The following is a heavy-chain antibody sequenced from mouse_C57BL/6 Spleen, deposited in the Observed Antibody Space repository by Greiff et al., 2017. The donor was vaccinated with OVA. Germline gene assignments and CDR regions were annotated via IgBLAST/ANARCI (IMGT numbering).Heavy chain of an antibody. J-gene: IGHJ1*03. CDR1: GYTFTSYW. CDR3: ARSGGNYGRYFDV. Sequence: VQLQQPGAELVMPGASVKLSCKASGYTFTSYWMHWVKQRPGQGLEWIGEIDPSDSYTNYNQKFKGKSTLTVDKSSSTAYMQLSSLTSEDSAVYYCARSGGNYGRYFDVWGTGTTVTVSS. D-gene: IGHD2-1*01. CDR2: IDPSDSYT. V-gene: IGHV1-69*01.